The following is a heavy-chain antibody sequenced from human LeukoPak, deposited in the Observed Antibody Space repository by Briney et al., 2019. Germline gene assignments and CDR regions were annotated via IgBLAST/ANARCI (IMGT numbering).Heavy chain of an antibody. CDR3: ARALSG. Sequence: GGSLRLSCAASGFTFDDYAMHWVRQAPGKGLEWVSGISWNSGNIGYADSVKGRFTISRDNAKNSLYLQMNSLRAEDTAVYYCARALSGWGQGTLVTVSS. J-gene: IGHJ4*02. V-gene: IGHV3-9*01. CDR2: ISWNSGNI. D-gene: IGHD3-3*01. CDR1: GFTFDDYA.